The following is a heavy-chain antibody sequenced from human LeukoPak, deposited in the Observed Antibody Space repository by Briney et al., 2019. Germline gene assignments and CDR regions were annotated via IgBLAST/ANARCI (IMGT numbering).Heavy chain of an antibody. Sequence: ASVKVSCKASGYTFTGYYMHWVRQAPGQGLEWMGWINPNSGGTNYAQKFQGGVTMTRDTSISTAYMELSRLRSDDTAVYYCAREKYRYSSGFDYWGQGTLVTVSS. CDR3: AREKYRYSSGFDY. V-gene: IGHV1-2*02. CDR1: GYTFTGYY. CDR2: INPNSGGT. J-gene: IGHJ4*02. D-gene: IGHD6-19*01.